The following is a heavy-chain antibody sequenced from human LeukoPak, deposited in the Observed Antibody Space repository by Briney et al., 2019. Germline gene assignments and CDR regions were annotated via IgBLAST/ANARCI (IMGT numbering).Heavy chain of an antibody. J-gene: IGHJ4*02. CDR1: GFTFRSYW. V-gene: IGHV3-74*01. D-gene: IGHD3-10*01. CDR3: ASDWYYGSGSL. CDR2: INSDGNNT. Sequence: PGGSLRLSCAAPGFTFRSYWMHWVRQAPGKGLVWVSRINSDGNNTNYADSVRGRFTISRDNAKNTLYLQMSSLRPEVTAVYYCASDWYYGSGSLWGQGTLVTVSS.